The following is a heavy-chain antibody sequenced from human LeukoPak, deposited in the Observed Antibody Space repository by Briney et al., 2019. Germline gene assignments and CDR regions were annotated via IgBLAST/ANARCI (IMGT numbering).Heavy chain of an antibody. J-gene: IGHJ6*03. D-gene: IGHD2-2*02. CDR3: ARVAAEVVGVPGAIGFGWLRRDYYYMDA. CDR2: FSGSGGST. Sequence: GGSLRLSCAASGFTFSNYAMSWVRQAPGKGLEWVSAFSGSGGSTSYAQKFQGRVTMTRDMSTSTVYMELSSLRSENTAVYYCARVAAEVVGVPGAIGFGWLRRDYYYMDAWGKGTTVTVSS. CDR1: GFTFSNYA. V-gene: IGHV3-23*01.